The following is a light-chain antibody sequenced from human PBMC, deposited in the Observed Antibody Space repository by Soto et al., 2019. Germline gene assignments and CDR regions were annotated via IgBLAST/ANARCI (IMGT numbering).Light chain of an antibody. CDR3: QQYGSSPWT. CDR2: DAS. Sequence: EIVLTQSPGTLSLFPGDRATLSCRASQRVSNSYLAWFQQKPGQAPRLLIYDASSRAAGVPDRVSGGGSGTDFTLTISRLEPEDFAVYYCQQYGSSPWTFGQGTKVEIK. V-gene: IGKV3-20*01. J-gene: IGKJ1*01. CDR1: QRVSNSY.